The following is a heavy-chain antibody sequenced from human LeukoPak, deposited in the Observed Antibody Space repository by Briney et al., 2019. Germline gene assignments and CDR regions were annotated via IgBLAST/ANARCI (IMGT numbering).Heavy chain of an antibody. V-gene: IGHV1-2*02. D-gene: IGHD4-17*01. CDR2: INPNSGGT. Sequence: ASVKVSCKASGYTFTGYYMHWVRQAPGQGLEWMGWINPNSGGTNYAQKFQGRFTISRDNSKNTLYLQMNSLRAEDTAVYYCAKDMGYYGDYGYYFDYWGQGTLVTVSS. CDR1: GYTFTGYY. CDR3: AKDMGYYGDYGYYFDY. J-gene: IGHJ4*02.